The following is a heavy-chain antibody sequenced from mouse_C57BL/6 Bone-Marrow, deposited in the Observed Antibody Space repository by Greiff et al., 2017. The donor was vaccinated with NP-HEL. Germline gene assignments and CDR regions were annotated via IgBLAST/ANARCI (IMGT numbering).Heavy chain of an antibody. CDR1: GYTFTSYW. Sequence: QVQLQQPGAELVKPGASVKLSCKASGYTFTSYWMHWVKQRPGQGLEWIGMIHPNSGSTNYNEKFKSKATLTVDKSSSTAYMQLSSLTSEDSAVYFCARSGYSAAWFAYGGRGTRITVTA. CDR2: IHPNSGST. V-gene: IGHV1-64*01. D-gene: IGHD3-1*01. CDR3: ARSGYSAAWFAY. J-gene: IGHJ3*01.